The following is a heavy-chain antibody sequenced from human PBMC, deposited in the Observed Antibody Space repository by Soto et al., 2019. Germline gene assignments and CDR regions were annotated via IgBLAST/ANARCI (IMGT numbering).Heavy chain of an antibody. CDR1: GGSISSNNW. J-gene: IGHJ6*02. D-gene: IGHD1-1*01. Sequence: SETLSLTCAVSGGSISSNNWWSWVRQPPGKGLEWIGEIYHSGSTNYNPSLKSRVTISVDKSKNQFSLKLSSVTAADTAIYYCARVPEQYSYGMDVWGLGTTVTISS. CDR3: ARVPEQYSYGMDV. V-gene: IGHV4-4*02. CDR2: IYHSGST.